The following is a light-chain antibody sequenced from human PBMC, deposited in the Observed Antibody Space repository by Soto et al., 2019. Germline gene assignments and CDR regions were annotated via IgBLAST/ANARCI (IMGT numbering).Light chain of an antibody. CDR1: GSNVGASYD. CDR3: SSYTTSYFYV. CDR2: KNN. J-gene: IGLJ1*01. V-gene: IGLV1-40*01. Sequence: QSVLTQPPSVSGAPGQTITMSCTGSGSNVGASYDVHWYQVLPGAGPRLLIYKNNNRPSGVPDRFSGSKSGTSASLAITGLRAEDEADYYCSSYTTSYFYVFGPGTKLTVL.